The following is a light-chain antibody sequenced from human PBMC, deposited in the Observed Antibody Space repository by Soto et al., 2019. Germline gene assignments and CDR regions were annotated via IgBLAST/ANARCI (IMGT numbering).Light chain of an antibody. J-gene: IGKJ4*01. Sequence: DSQLTRSPSFLSASVGDRVTMTCRASQRIGSWLAWYQQKPGKAPKLLIYDASSLESGVPSRFSGSGSGTEFTLTISSLQPEDFATYYCQQLNSYPLTFGGGTKVDI. CDR2: DAS. CDR3: QQLNSYPLT. CDR1: QRIGSW. V-gene: IGKV1-5*01.